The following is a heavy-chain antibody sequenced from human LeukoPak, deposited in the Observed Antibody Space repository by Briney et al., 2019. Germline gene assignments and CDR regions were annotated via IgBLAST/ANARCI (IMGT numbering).Heavy chain of an antibody. Sequence: PGGSLTLSCAASGFTFSSYAMSWVRQAPGKGLEWVSAISGSGGSTYYAASVKGRFTISRDNSKNTLYLQMNSLRAEDTAVYYCAKASYGDYTHFDYWGQGTLVTISS. V-gene: IGHV3-23*01. CDR1: GFTFSSYA. CDR3: AKASYGDYTHFDY. D-gene: IGHD4-17*01. CDR2: ISGSGGST. J-gene: IGHJ4*02.